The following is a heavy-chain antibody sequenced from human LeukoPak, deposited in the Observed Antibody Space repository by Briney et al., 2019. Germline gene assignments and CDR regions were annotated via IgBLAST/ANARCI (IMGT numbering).Heavy chain of an antibody. V-gene: IGHV4-59*01. J-gene: IGHJ5*02. CDR3: ARHGYSSGSLAWFDP. Sequence: SETLSLTCTVSGASISSYYWSWIRQPPGKGLEWIGYIYYSGSTNYNPSLKSRVTISVDTSKNQFSLKLSSVAAADTAVYYCARHGYSSGSLAWFDPWGQGTQVTVSS. CDR2: IYYSGST. CDR1: GASISSYY. D-gene: IGHD6-19*01.